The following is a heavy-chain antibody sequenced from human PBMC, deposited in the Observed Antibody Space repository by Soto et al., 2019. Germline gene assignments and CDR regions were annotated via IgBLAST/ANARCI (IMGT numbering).Heavy chain of an antibody. CDR3: ARLAGTGNYYYYGMDV. CDR2: IYPGDSDT. D-gene: IGHD6-19*01. Sequence: GESLKISCKGSGYSFTSYWIGWVRQMLGKGLEWMGIIYPGDSDTRYSPSFQGQVTISADKSISTAYLQWSSLKASDTAMYYCARLAGTGNYYYYGMDVWGQGTTVTVSS. J-gene: IGHJ6*02. V-gene: IGHV5-51*01. CDR1: GYSFTSYW.